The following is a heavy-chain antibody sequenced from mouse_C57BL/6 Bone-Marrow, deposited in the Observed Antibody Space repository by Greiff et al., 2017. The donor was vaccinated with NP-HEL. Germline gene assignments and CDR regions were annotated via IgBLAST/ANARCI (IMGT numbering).Heavy chain of an antibody. CDR2: ISGGGGNT. V-gene: IGHV5-9*01. CDR3: ARRGLTGTDYYAMDY. J-gene: IGHJ4*01. D-gene: IGHD4-1*01. Sequence: EVKLQESGGGLVKPGGSLKLSCAASGFTFSSYTMSWVRQTPEKRLEWVATISGGGGNTYYPDSVKGRFTISRDNAKNTLYLQMSSLRSEDTALYYCARRGLTGTDYYAMDYWGQGTSVTVSS. CDR1: GFTFSSYT.